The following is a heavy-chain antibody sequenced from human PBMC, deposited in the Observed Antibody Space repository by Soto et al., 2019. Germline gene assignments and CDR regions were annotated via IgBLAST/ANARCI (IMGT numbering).Heavy chain of an antibody. Sequence: PSETLSLTCAVYGGSFSGYYWSWIRQPPGKGLEWIGEINHSGSTNYNPSLKSRVTISVDTSKNQFSLKLSSVTAADTAVYYCARGTTYYDFWSGYYPTGGYYYMDVWGKGTTVTVSS. J-gene: IGHJ6*03. V-gene: IGHV4-34*01. CDR3: ARGTTYYDFWSGYYPTGGYYYMDV. CDR1: GGSFSGYY. D-gene: IGHD3-3*01. CDR2: INHSGST.